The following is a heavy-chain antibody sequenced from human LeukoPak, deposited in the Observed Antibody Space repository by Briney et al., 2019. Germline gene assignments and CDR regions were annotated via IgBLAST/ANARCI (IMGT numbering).Heavy chain of an antibody. Sequence: GGSLRLSCAASGFTFSSYGMHWVRQAPGKGLEWVAVIWYDGSNKYYADSVKGRFTISRDNSKNTLYLQTNSLRAEDTAVYYCARGLDAGYYDSSGYSDYFDYWGQGTLVTVSS. J-gene: IGHJ4*02. V-gene: IGHV3-33*01. CDR2: IWYDGSNK. D-gene: IGHD3-22*01. CDR1: GFTFSSYG. CDR3: ARGLDAGYYDSSGYSDYFDY.